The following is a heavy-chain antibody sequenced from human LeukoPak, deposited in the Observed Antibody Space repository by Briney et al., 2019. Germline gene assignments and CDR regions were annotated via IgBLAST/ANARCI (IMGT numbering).Heavy chain of an antibody. V-gene: IGHV1-2*04. CDR2: INPNSGGT. D-gene: IGHD3-22*01. CDR3: ARGHLDYYLRYGMDV. CDR1: GYTFTGYY. J-gene: IGHJ6*02. Sequence: ASVKVSCKASGYTFTGYYMHWVRQAPGQGLEWMGWINPNSGGTNYAQKFQGWVTMTRDTPISTAYMELSRLRSDDTAVYYCARGHLDYYLRYGMDVWGHGTTVTVSS.